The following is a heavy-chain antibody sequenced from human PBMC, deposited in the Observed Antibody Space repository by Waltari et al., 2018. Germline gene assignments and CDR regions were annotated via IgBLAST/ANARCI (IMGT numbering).Heavy chain of an antibody. CDR3: TKDMDGATAMAPRLDF. J-gene: IGHJ4*02. D-gene: IGHD5-18*01. Sequence: VHLVESGGGLVRPGRSLRLSCAAAGFIFVGYGMDWVRQAPGKGLEWVAGINWNSGTIHYADSGKGRFTISRDNAENSLYLQMNSLTTEDTAVYYCTKDMDGATAMAPRLDFWGQGTLVTVSS. CDR2: INWNSGTI. CDR1: GFIFVGYG. V-gene: IGHV3-9*01.